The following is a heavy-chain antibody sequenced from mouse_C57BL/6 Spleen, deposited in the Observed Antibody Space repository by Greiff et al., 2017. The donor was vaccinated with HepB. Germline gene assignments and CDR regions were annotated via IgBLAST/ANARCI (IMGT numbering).Heavy chain of an antibody. J-gene: IGHJ1*03. V-gene: IGHV3-6*01. Sequence: EVQLQQSGPGLVKPSQSLSLTCSVTGYSITSGYYWNWIRQFPGNKLEWMGYISYDGSNNYNPSLKNRISITRDTAKNQFFLKLNSVTTEDTATYYCARLRGRGYFDVWGTGTTVTVSS. CDR3: ARLRGRGYFDV. CDR1: GYSITSGYY. D-gene: IGHD2-12*01. CDR2: ISYDGSN.